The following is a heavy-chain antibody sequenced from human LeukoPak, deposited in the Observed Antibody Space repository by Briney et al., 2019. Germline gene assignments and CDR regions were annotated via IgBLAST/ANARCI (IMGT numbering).Heavy chain of an antibody. CDR2: ISSSGSTI. D-gene: IGHD5-18*01. CDR3: ARDRNVDTAMELCRLDY. V-gene: IGHV3-48*03. Sequence: SGGSLRLSCAASGFTFSSYEMNWVRQAPGKGLEWVSYISSSGSTIYYADSVKGRFTISRDNAKNSLYLQMNSLRAEDTAVYYCARDRNVDTAMELCRLDYWGQGTLVTVSS. J-gene: IGHJ4*02. CDR1: GFTFSSYE.